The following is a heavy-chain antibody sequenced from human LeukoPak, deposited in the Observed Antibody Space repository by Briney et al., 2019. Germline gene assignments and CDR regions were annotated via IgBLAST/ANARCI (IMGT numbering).Heavy chain of an antibody. CDR2: RIPIFGTA. CDR1: GCTFSSYA. J-gene: IGHJ6*03. V-gene: IGHV1-69*05. D-gene: IGHD5-18*01. CDR3: ARGPRGYSYGFDYCYYYMDV. Sequence: ASVKVSCKASGCTFSSYAISWVRQAPGQGLEWMGGRIPIFGTANYAQKFQGRVTITTDESTSTAFMELSSERSEDTAVFYCARGPRGYSYGFDYCYYYMDVWGKGTTVTVSS.